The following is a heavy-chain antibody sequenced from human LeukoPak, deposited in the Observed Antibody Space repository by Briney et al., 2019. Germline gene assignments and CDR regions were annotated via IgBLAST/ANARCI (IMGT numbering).Heavy chain of an antibody. CDR3: AKSPYYDILTGYYPRDYYYGMDV. D-gene: IGHD3-9*01. V-gene: IGHV3-23*01. CDR2: ISGSGGST. J-gene: IGHJ6*02. CDR1: GFTFSSYA. Sequence: GGSLRLSCAASGFTFSSYAMSWVRQATGKGLEWVSAISGSGGSTYYADSVKGRFTISRDNSKNTLYLQMNSLRAEDTAVYYCAKSPYYDILTGYYPRDYYYGMDVWGQGTTVTVSS.